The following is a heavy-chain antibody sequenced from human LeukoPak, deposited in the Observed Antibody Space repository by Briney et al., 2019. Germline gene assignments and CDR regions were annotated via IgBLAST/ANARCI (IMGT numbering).Heavy chain of an antibody. Sequence: PGRSLRLSCAASGFTFSRYAMHWVRQAPGKGLEWVAVISSDGSNKYYADSVKGRFTISRDNSKNTLYLQMNSLRAEDTAVYYCARGVYYDSSGLKGSAFDIWGQGTMVTVSS. CDR2: ISSDGSNK. CDR3: ARGVYYDSSGLKGSAFDI. J-gene: IGHJ3*02. D-gene: IGHD3-22*01. CDR1: GFTFSRYA. V-gene: IGHV3-30*04.